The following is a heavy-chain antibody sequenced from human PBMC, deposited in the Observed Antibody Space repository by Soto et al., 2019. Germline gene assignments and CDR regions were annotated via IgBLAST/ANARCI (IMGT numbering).Heavy chain of an antibody. CDR2: LSGSGGST. CDR3: AKKGVTTYHFDY. J-gene: IGHJ4*02. D-gene: IGHD4-17*01. V-gene: IGHV3-23*01. Sequence: EVQLLESGGGLVQPGGSMRLSCAASGFTFISYAMSWVRQAPGKGLEWVSGLSGSGGSTYYADSVKGRFTISRDNSKNTLFLHMNSLRAEDSALYYCAKKGVTTYHFDYWGQGTLVTVSS. CDR1: GFTFISYA.